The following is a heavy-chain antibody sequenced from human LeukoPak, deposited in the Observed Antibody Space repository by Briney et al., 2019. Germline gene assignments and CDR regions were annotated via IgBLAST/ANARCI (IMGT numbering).Heavy chain of an antibody. CDR1: GGSFSGYY. J-gene: IGHJ5*02. CDR3: ARRGRFRYCSSTSCYLNWFDP. V-gene: IGHV4-34*01. Sequence: SETLSIPCAVYGGSFSGYYWSWIRQPPGKGLEWTGEINHSGSTNYNPSLKSRVTISVDTSKNRFSLKLSSVTAADTAVYYCARRGRFRYCSSTSCYLNWFDPWGQGTLVTVSS. D-gene: IGHD2-2*01. CDR2: INHSGST.